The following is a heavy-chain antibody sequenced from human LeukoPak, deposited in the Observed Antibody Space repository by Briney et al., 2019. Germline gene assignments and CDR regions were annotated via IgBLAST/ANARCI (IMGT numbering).Heavy chain of an antibody. CDR1: GYSFTSYW. J-gene: IGHJ4*02. Sequence: GESLQISCKGSGYSFTSYWIGWVRQVPGKGLEGMGIIYPGDSDTRYSPSFQGQVTISADKSISTAYLQWSSLKASDTAIYYCARRDYNSGLRYFDYWGQGTLVTVSS. V-gene: IGHV5-51*01. D-gene: IGHD1-1*01. CDR3: ARRDYNSGLRYFDY. CDR2: IYPGDSDT.